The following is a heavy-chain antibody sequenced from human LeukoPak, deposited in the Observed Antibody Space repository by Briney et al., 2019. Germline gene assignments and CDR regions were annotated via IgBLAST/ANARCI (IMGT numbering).Heavy chain of an antibody. CDR2: ISRDGGGT. CDR1: HFTFDDYA. D-gene: IGHD5-18*01. CDR3: AKGGGDTAMAMDY. J-gene: IGHJ4*02. V-gene: IGHV3-43D*03. Sequence: GGSLRLSCAASHFTFDDYAMHWVRQAPGKGLEWVSLISRDGGGTYYADSVKGRFTISRDNSKNSLFLQMTRLSAEDTAFYYCAKGGGDTAMAMDYWGQGTLVTVSS.